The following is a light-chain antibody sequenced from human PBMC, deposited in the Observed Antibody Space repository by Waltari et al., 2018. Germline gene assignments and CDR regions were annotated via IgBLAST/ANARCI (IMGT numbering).Light chain of an antibody. CDR1: QTIASF. Sequence: DIQMTQSPSSLSASVGERVTITCRASQTIASFLNWYQQKPGKAPKLLIYAASTVQGGVPSRCSGRGSGTDFTLTISSLQPEDFATDYCQQSYSTPYTCGQGTKLEI. V-gene: IGKV1-39*01. J-gene: IGKJ2*01. CDR3: QQSYSTPYT. CDR2: AAS.